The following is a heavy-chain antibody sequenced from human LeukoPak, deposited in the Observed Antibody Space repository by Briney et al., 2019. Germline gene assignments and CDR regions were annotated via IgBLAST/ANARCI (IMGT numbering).Heavy chain of an antibody. CDR1: GFTFSSYA. J-gene: IGHJ4*02. V-gene: IGHV3-23*01. CDR3: ARDAGVYYYGSGSQWTDY. Sequence: PGGSLRLSCAASGFTFSSYAMSWVRQAPGKGLEWVSVISGSGGSTYYADSVKGRFTISRDNSKNTLYLEMNSLRAEDTAVYYCARDAGVYYYGSGSQWTDYWGQGTLVTVSS. CDR2: ISGSGGST. D-gene: IGHD3-10*01.